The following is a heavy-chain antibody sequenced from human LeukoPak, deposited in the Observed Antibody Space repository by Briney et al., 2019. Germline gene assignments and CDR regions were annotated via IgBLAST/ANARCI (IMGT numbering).Heavy chain of an antibody. D-gene: IGHD3-9*01. CDR3: ARGVYYDILTGYYDGVDAFDI. J-gene: IGHJ3*02. Sequence: GASVKVSCKVSGYTLTELSMHWVRQAPGKGLEWMGWISAYNGNTNYAQKLQGRVTMTTDTSTSTAYMELRSLRSDDTAVYYCARGVYYDILTGYYDGVDAFDIWGQGTMVTVSS. CDR1: GYTLTELS. CDR2: ISAYNGNT. V-gene: IGHV1-18*01.